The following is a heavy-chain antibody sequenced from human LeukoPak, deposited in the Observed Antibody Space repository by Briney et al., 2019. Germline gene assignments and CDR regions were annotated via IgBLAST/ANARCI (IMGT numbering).Heavy chain of an antibody. CDR2: IYYSGST. CDR3: ASHTPYSSGYYFH. J-gene: IGHJ4*02. Sequence: NPSETLSLTCTVSGGSISSYYWSWIRQPPGKGLEWIGYIYYSGSTNYNPSLKSRVTISVDTSKNQFSLNLNSVTAADTAVYYCASHTPYSSGYYFHWGQGTLVTVSS. CDR1: GGSISSYY. V-gene: IGHV4-59*01. D-gene: IGHD3-22*01.